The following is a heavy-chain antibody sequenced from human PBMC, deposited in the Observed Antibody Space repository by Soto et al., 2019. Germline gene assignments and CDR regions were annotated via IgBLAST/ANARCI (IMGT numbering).Heavy chain of an antibody. D-gene: IGHD2-15*01. V-gene: IGHV3-66*01. Sequence: GGSLRLSCAASGFTVSSNYMSWVRQAPGKGLERVSVIYSGGSTYYADSEKGRFTISRDNSKNTLYLQMNSLRAEDTAVYYCARFVVWDIVVVVAAPEYYFDYWGQGTLVTVSS. CDR1: GFTVSSNY. CDR3: ARFVVWDIVVVVAAPEYYFDY. J-gene: IGHJ4*02. CDR2: IYSGGST.